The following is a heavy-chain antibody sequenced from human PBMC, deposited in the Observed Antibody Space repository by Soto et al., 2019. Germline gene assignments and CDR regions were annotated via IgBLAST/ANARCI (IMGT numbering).Heavy chain of an antibody. CDR3: ARVDGMWFGDQRAFDY. CDR2: INSDGSST. D-gene: IGHD3-10*01. CDR1: GFTFSSYW. Sequence: EVQLVESGGGLVQPGGSLRLSCAASGFTFSSYWMHWVRQAPGKGLVWVSRINSDGSSTSYADSVKGRFTISRDNAKNTLYLQMNSLRAEDTAVYYCARVDGMWFGDQRAFDYWGQGTLVTVSS. J-gene: IGHJ4*02. V-gene: IGHV3-74*01.